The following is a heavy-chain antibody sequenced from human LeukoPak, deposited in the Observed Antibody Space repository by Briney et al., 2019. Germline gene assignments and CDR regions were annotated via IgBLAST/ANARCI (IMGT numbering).Heavy chain of an antibody. CDR2: IYYSGST. J-gene: IGHJ5*02. CDR1: GGSISSSSYY. D-gene: IGHD6-13*01. Sequence: PSETLSLTCTVSGGSISSSSYYWGWIRQPPGKGLEWIGSIYYSGSTNYNPSLKSRVTISVDTSKNQFSLKLSSVTAADTAVYYCARCGYSSSWYGEYNWFDPWGQGTLVTVSS. V-gene: IGHV4-39*07. CDR3: ARCGYSSSWYGEYNWFDP.